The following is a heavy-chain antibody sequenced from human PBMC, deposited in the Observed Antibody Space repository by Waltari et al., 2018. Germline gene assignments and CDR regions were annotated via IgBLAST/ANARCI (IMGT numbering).Heavy chain of an antibody. V-gene: IGHV3-30-3*01. CDR2: ISYDGSNK. D-gene: IGHD2-15*01. J-gene: IGHJ4*02. Sequence: QVQLVESGGGVVQPGRSLRLSCAAAGFTFRSYALHWVRQAPGKGLEWVAVISYDGSNKYYADSVKGRFTISRDNSKNTLYLQMNSLRAEDTAVYYCPRGGVVVAANIDYWGQGTLVTVSS. CDR3: PRGGVVVAANIDY. CDR1: GFTFRSYA.